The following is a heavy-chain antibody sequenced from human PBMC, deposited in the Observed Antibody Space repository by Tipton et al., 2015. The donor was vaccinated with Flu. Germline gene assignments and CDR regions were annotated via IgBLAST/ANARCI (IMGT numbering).Heavy chain of an antibody. CDR1: GFTFDDYA. D-gene: IGHD6-6*01. V-gene: IGHV3-9*01. CDR2: INWGSSAM. Sequence: SLRLSCAASGFTFDDYAMHWVRQAPGKGLEWVSSINWGSSAMDYADSVRGRFTISRDNSKNTLYLQMSSLRAEDTAVYKCARDLAARKSVIFYFRGMDVWRQGPRVTVSS. J-gene: IGHJ6*02. CDR3: ARDLAARKSVIFYFRGMDV.